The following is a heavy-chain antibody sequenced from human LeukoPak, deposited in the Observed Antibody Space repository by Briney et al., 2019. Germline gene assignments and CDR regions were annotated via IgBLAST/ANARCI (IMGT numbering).Heavy chain of an antibody. Sequence: GGSLRLSCAASGFTFSSQSMAWVRQAPGKGLEWVSGISDRGTTTYYADSVKGRFTSSRDNSKNTLYLQMNSLRAEDTAVYYCAKGGYCIGGNCYSPTADYWGQGTLVTVSS. J-gene: IGHJ4*02. CDR1: GFTFSSQS. V-gene: IGHV3-23*01. CDR3: AKGGYCIGGNCYSPTADY. CDR2: ISDRGTTT. D-gene: IGHD2-15*01.